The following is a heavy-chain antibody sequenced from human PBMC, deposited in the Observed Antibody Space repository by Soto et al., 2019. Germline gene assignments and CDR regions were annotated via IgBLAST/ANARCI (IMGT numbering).Heavy chain of an antibody. CDR1: GYSFTRFG. CDR3: ASDPQHRTTPQGFDY. D-gene: IGHD2-21*01. CDR2: ISTYNGNT. Sequence: QVPLLQSGAEVKKPGASVRVSCKASGYSFTRFGISWVRQAPGQGLEWVGRISTYNGNTKYAQKIEGRVTVSTDTSTAPAYTALPTLRSDDTAVYFCASDPQHRTTPQGFDYRGPGPLLTVSS. J-gene: IGHJ4*02. V-gene: IGHV1-18*01.